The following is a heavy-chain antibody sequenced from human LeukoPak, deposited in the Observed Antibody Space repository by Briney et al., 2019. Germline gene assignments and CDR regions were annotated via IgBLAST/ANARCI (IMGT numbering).Heavy chain of an antibody. CDR3: ARKYYYGSGSYYLYYFDY. CDR1: GGSISSYY. V-gene: IGHV4-34*01. D-gene: IGHD3-10*01. CDR2: INHSGST. J-gene: IGHJ4*02. Sequence: SETLSLTCTVSGGSISSYYWTWIRQPAGKGLEWIGEINHSGSTNYNPSLKSRVTISVDTSKNQFSLKLSSVTAADTAVYYCARKYYYGSGSYYLYYFDYWGQGTLVTVSS.